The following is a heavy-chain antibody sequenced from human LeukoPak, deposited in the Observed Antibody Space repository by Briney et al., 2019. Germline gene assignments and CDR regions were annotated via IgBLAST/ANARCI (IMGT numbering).Heavy chain of an antibody. J-gene: IGHJ4*02. CDR3: ARLGGYCSGSSCYWLDY. D-gene: IGHD2-15*01. V-gene: IGHV4-39*01. CDR1: GDFLSRSSYY. Sequence: SSETLSLTCTVCGDFLSRSSYYWGWICQPPGKGLGWVARSYHSGSTFYNQSLKSRVAISVDTSKSQFSLKFSSVTAADTAVYYCARLGGYCSGSSCYWLDYWGQGTLVTVSA. CDR2: SYHSGST.